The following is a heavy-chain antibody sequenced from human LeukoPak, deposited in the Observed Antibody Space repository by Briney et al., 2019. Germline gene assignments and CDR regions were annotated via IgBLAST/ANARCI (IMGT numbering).Heavy chain of an antibody. J-gene: IGHJ4*02. Sequence: PSETLSLTCTVSGGSISSYYWSWIRQPAGKGLEWIGRILTSGSTNYNPSHKSRVTMSVDTSKNQFSLKLSSVTAADMAVYYCAATVAGSTHFDYWGQGSLVTVSS. CDR1: GGSISSYY. D-gene: IGHD6-19*01. CDR3: AATVAGSTHFDY. CDR2: ILTSGST. V-gene: IGHV4-4*07.